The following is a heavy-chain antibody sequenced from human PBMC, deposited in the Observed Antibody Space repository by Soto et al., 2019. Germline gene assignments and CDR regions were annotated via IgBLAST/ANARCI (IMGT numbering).Heavy chain of an antibody. V-gene: IGHV1-18*04. CDR2: ISAYNGNK. CDR3: ASEGDGSDFDI. Sequence: XKFSCRASGYNXRSDGITSVRQSPGQGLEWMGWISAYNGNKNYAQKLQGRVTMTTEKSTSTAYMEVRRMTSDDTSVYYCASEGDGSDFDICGKGTMVTAS. J-gene: IGHJ3*02. CDR1: GYNXRSDG.